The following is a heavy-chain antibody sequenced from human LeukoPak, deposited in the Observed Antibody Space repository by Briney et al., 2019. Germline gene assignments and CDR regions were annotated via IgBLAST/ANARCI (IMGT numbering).Heavy chain of an antibody. CDR1: GGSIGSGGYY. V-gene: IGHV4-31*03. CDR3: ARYCSSTSCRWFDP. Sequence: SETLSLTCTVSGGSIGSGGYYWSWIRQHPGKGLEWIGYIYYTGSTYYNPSPKSRVIISVDTSKNQFSLKLNSVTAADTAVYYCARYCSSTSCRWFDPWGQGTLVTVSS. CDR2: IYYTGST. J-gene: IGHJ5*02. D-gene: IGHD2-2*01.